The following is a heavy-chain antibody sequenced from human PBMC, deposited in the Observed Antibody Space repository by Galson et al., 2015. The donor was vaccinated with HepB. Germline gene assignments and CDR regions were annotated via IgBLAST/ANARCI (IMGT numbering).Heavy chain of an antibody. D-gene: IGHD3-22*01. V-gene: IGHV1-69*13. Sequence: SVKVSCKASGGTFSSYAISWVRQAPGQGLEWMGGIIPIFGTANYAQKFQGRVTITADESTSTAYMELSSLRSEDTAVYYCARGDYYYDSSGYYAFDIWGQGTMVTVSS. CDR1: GGTFSSYA. J-gene: IGHJ3*02. CDR3: ARGDYYYDSSGYYAFDI. CDR2: IIPIFGTA.